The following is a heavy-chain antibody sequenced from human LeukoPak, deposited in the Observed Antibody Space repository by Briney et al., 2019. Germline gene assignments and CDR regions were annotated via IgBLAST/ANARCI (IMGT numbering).Heavy chain of an antibody. J-gene: IGHJ5*02. Sequence: GESLKISCKGSGYSFTSYWIGWVRRMPGKGLEWMGIIYPGYSDTRYSPSFQGQVTISADKSISTAYLQWSSLKASDTAMYYCARLSSIAVATFDNWFDPWGRGTLVTVSS. CDR2: IYPGYSDT. CDR3: ARLSSIAVATFDNWFDP. V-gene: IGHV5-51*01. D-gene: IGHD5-12*01. CDR1: GYSFTSYW.